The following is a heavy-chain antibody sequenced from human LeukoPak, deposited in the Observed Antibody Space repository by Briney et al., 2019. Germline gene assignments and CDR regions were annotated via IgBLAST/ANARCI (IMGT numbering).Heavy chain of an antibody. Sequence: GGSLRLSCAASGFTVSSNYMSWVRQAPGKGLEWVSVIYSGGSTYYADSVKGRFAISRDNSKNTLYLQMNSLRAEDTAVYYCAKDSRYGGYYFDYWGQGTLVTVSS. CDR2: IYSGGST. CDR1: GFTVSSNY. J-gene: IGHJ4*02. CDR3: AKDSRYGGYYFDY. D-gene: IGHD1-26*01. V-gene: IGHV3-53*05.